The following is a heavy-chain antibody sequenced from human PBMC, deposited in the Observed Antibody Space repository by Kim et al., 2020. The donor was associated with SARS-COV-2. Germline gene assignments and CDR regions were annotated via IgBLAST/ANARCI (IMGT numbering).Heavy chain of an antibody. D-gene: IGHD3-10*01. CDR2: IYYSGST. CDR3: ARGGFGAVDY. Sequence: SETLSLTCTVSGGSISSGGYYWSWIRQHPGTGLEWIGYIYYSGSTYYNPSLKSRVTISVDTSKNQFSLKLSSVTAADTAVYYCARGGFGAVDYWGQGTLVTVSS. V-gene: IGHV4-31*03. J-gene: IGHJ4*02. CDR1: GGSISSGGYY.